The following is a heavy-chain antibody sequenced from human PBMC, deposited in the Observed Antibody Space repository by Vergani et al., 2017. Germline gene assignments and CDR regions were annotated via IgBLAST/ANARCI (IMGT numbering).Heavy chain of an antibody. CDR3: ARFEGDKRFDP. CDR2: ISYDGSNK. Sequence: QVQLVESGGGVVQPGRSLRLSCAASGFTFSSYAMHWVRQAPGKGLEWVAVISYDGSNKYYADSVKGRFTISRDNSKYTLYLQMNSLRAEDTAVYYCARFEGDKRFDPWGQGTLVTVSS. D-gene: IGHD3-16*01. V-gene: IGHV3-30-3*01. J-gene: IGHJ5*02. CDR1: GFTFSSYA.